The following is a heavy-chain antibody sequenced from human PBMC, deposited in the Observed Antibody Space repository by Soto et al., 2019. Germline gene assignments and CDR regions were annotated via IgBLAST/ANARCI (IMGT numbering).Heavy chain of an antibody. Sequence: GGSLRLSCAASGFTFSSYSMNWVRQAPGKGLEWVSYISSSSSTIYYADSVKGRFTISRDNAKNSLYLQMNSLRDEDTAVYYCARDRSLSCSSTSCQNDAFDIWGQGTMVTVSS. J-gene: IGHJ3*02. CDR1: GFTFSSYS. CDR2: ISSSSSTI. CDR3: ARDRSLSCSSTSCQNDAFDI. V-gene: IGHV3-48*02. D-gene: IGHD2-2*01.